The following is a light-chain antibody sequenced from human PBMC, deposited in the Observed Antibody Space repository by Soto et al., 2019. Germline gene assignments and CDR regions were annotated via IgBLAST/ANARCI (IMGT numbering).Light chain of an antibody. Sequence: DIQMTQSPSSVSASVGDRVTITCRASQGISKWLAWYQQKPGKAPKFLMYAAPTLQSGVPSRFSGSGSGTDFALTIGSLQPEDFATYYCQQANSFPITFGQGTRLEIK. V-gene: IGKV1-12*01. CDR2: AAP. J-gene: IGKJ5*01. CDR3: QQANSFPIT. CDR1: QGISKW.